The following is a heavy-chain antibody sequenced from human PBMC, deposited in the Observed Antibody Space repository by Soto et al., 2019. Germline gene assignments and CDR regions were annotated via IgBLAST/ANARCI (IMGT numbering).Heavy chain of an antibody. Sequence: QVQLVQSGAEVKKPGASVKVSCKASGYTFTSYGISWVRQAPGQGLEWMGWISAYNGNTNYAQKLQGRVTMTTDTSTSTGYMELRSLRSDDTAVYYCARTDYDFWSGYYTHFDYWGQGTLVTVSS. J-gene: IGHJ4*02. CDR2: ISAYNGNT. CDR1: GYTFTSYG. CDR3: ARTDYDFWSGYYTHFDY. V-gene: IGHV1-18*01. D-gene: IGHD3-3*01.